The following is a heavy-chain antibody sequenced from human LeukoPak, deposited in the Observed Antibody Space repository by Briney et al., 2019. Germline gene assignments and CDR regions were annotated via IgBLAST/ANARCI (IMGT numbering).Heavy chain of an antibody. CDR1: GFTFSNYW. CDR2: INVDGSVK. Sequence: GGSLRLSCAASGFTFSNYWMHWVRQVRGKGLVWVSRINVDGSVKSFADSVKGRFTISRDNAKNTVSLQMNSLRAEDTAVYYCVRDLILVDTPGDDFDYWGQGALVTVSS. D-gene: IGHD4-23*01. V-gene: IGHV3-74*01. J-gene: IGHJ4*02. CDR3: VRDLILVDTPGDDFDY.